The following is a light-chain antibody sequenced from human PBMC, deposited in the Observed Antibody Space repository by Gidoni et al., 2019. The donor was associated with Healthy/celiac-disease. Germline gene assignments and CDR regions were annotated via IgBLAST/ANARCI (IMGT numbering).Light chain of an antibody. V-gene: IGKV1-8*01. Sequence: AIRLTQSPSSFSASTGDRVTITCRASQGISSYLAWYQQKPGKAPKLLIYAASTLQSGVPARFSGSGSGTDFTLTISCLQSEDFATYYCQQDYSYPRTFGQXTKLEIK. CDR2: AAS. CDR1: QGISSY. CDR3: QQDYSYPRT. J-gene: IGKJ2*01.